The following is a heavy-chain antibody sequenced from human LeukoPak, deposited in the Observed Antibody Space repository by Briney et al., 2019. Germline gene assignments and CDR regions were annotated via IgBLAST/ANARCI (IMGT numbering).Heavy chain of an antibody. D-gene: IGHD6-19*01. J-gene: IGHJ5*02. CDR3: ARDRIAVSDPPNWFDP. V-gene: IGHV1-8*01. Sequence: ASVKVSCKASGYTFTSYDINWVRQATGQGLEWLGWMNPNSGNTGYAQNFQGRVTMTRDTSIDTAYMELTSLRYEDTAVYYCARDRIAVSDPPNWFDPWGQGTLVTVSS. CDR1: GYTFTSYD. CDR2: MNPNSGNT.